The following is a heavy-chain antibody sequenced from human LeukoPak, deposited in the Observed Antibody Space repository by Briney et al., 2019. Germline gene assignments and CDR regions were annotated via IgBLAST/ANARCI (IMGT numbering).Heavy chain of an antibody. J-gene: IGHJ1*01. V-gene: IGHV1-24*01. CDR2: FDPEDGET. Sequence: GASVKVSCKVSGYTLTELSMHWVRQAPGKGLEWMGGFDPEDGETIYAQKFQGRVTMTEDTSTDTAYMELSGLRSEDTAVYYCATVGSGWYLYFQHWGQGTLVTVSS. CDR3: ATVGSGWYLYFQH. D-gene: IGHD6-19*01. CDR1: GYTLTELS.